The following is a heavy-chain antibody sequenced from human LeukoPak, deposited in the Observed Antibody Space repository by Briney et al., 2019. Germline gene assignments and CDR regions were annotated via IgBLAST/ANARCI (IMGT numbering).Heavy chain of an antibody. D-gene: IGHD3-10*01. CDR3: ARDYGYAFDI. V-gene: IGHV3-48*01. CDR2: IDGSSTM. Sequence: GGSLRLSCAASEFILNKYWMSWVRQAPGKGLEWLSYIDGSSTMYYADSVKGRFAISRDNAENSLYLQMNSLRAEDTAVYYCARDYGYAFDIWGQGTMVTVSS. J-gene: IGHJ3*02. CDR1: EFILNKYW.